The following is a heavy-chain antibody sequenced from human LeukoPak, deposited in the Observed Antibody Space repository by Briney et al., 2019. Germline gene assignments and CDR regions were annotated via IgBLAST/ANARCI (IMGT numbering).Heavy chain of an antibody. CDR1: GFTFSSSG. CDR2: ISFDGSKK. V-gene: IGHV3-30*18. D-gene: IGHD6-13*01. CDR3: AKSIGAVGDF. Sequence: GGSLRLSCAASGFTFSSSGMHWVRQAPGKGLEWVAIISFDGSKKYYADSVKGRFTISRDNSESTLFLQMNSLRAEDTAVYFCAKSIGAVGDFWGQGTLVTVS. J-gene: IGHJ4*02.